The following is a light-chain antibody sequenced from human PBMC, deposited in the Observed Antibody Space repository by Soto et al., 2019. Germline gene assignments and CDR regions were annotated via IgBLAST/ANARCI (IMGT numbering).Light chain of an antibody. CDR2: TAS. V-gene: IGKV1-39*01. Sequence: DIQMTQSPSSLSASVGDRVTIPCRASQNIRNYLNWYQQKPGKAPKLLIYTASNLRSEVPSRFSGSGYGTDFTLTISSLQPEDFATYYCQQSHSTPYSFGPGTKLEIK. J-gene: IGKJ2*01. CDR1: QNIRNY. CDR3: QQSHSTPYS.